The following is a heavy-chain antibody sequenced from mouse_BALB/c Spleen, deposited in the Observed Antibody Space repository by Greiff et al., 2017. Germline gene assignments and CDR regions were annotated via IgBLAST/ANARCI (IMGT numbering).Heavy chain of an antibody. J-gene: IGHJ3*01. CDR2: ISSGGSYT. V-gene: IGHV5-6-4*01. Sequence: EVQRVESGGGLVKPGGSLKLSCAASGFTFSSYTMSWVRQTPEKRLEWVATISSGGSYTYYPDSVKGRFTISRDNAKNTLYLQMSSLKSEDTAMYYCTRVRDYDYDEFAYWGQGTLVTVSA. D-gene: IGHD2-4*01. CDR1: GFTFSSYT. CDR3: TRVRDYDYDEFAY.